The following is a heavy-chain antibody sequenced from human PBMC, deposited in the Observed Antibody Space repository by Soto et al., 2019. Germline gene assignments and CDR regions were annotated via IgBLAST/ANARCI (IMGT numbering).Heavy chain of an antibody. CDR3: AREVGGVAGI. CDR2: IYYTWAT. D-gene: IGHD2-8*01. CDR1: GGSMSPYY. V-gene: IGHV4-59*01. J-gene: IGHJ4*02. Sequence: QLQLQESGPGLVRPSETLSLTCTVSGGSMSPYYWSWIRQPHGKGLEWIGYIYYTWATSYNPSLESRVTISVDTSKNQFSLKLRSVTAADTALYYCAREVGGVAGIWGQGTLVTVSS.